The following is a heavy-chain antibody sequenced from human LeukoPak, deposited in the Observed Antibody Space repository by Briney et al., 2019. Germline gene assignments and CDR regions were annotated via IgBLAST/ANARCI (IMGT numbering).Heavy chain of an antibody. CDR1: GYTFTSYG. CDR3: ASGFLRFGDPGFDY. J-gene: IGHJ4*02. V-gene: IGHV1-18*01. Sequence: ASVKVSCKASGYTFTSYGISRVRQAPGQGLEWMGWISAYNGNTNYAQKLQGRVTMTTDTSTSTAYMELRSLRSDDTAVYYCASGFLRFGDPGFDYWGQGTLVTVSS. D-gene: IGHD3-10*01. CDR2: ISAYNGNT.